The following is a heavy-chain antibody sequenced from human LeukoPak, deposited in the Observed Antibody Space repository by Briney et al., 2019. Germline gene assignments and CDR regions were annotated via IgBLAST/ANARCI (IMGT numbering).Heavy chain of an antibody. CDR2: IYTSGST. D-gene: IGHD3-22*01. CDR3: ARDLRWMGYYYDSSGYYGGVWFDP. CDR1: GGSISSYY. J-gene: IGHJ5*02. Sequence: PSETLSLTCTVSGGSISSYYWSWIRQPAGKGLEWIGRIYTSGSTNYNPSLKSRVTMSVDTSKNQFSLKLSSVTAADTAVYYCARDLRWMGYYYDSSGYYGGVWFDPWGQGTLVTVSS. V-gene: IGHV4-4*07.